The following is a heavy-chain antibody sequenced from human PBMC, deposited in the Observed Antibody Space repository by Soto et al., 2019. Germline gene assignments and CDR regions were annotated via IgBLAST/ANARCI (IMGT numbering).Heavy chain of an antibody. CDR3: AILGGTLHY. J-gene: IGHJ4*02. CDR1: GGSTSSYY. D-gene: IGHD1-26*01. CDR2: IHSSRYT. V-gene: IGHV4-4*07. Sequence: QVHLQESGPALVKPSETLSLTCTVSGGSTSSYYWNWIRQPPGKGLEWIRRIHSSRYTNYNSSCRSRVSIFVDSSKSQISLKMTSVTPADTAGYYCAILGGTLHYWAPGTLVTVSS.